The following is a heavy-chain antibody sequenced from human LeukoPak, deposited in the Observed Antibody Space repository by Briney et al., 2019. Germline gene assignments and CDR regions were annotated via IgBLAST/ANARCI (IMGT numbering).Heavy chain of an antibody. Sequence: PSETLSLTCSVSGGSIRSYYWSWARQPPGKGLEWIGLVYHSGGANYNLSLKSRVTISADTSKNQFSLSLNSVTSADTAVYYCARGGPSNDNWRYYIDYWGQGTLVTVSS. CDR2: VYHSGGA. CDR1: GGSIRSYY. J-gene: IGHJ4*02. V-gene: IGHV4-59*01. CDR3: ARGGPSNDNWRYYIDY. D-gene: IGHD1-26*01.